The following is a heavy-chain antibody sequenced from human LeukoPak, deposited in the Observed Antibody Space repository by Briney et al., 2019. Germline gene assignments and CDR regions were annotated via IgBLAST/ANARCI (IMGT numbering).Heavy chain of an antibody. Sequence: PGGSLRLSCAASGFTFSSYAMSWVRQAPGKGREWVSAISGSGGSTYYADSMKGRFTISRDNSKNTLYRQMDSLRAEDSAVYYCAKDPWGAVAGTWGQGTLVTVSS. J-gene: IGHJ4*02. CDR1: GFTFSSYA. CDR3: AKDPWGAVAGT. D-gene: IGHD6-19*01. CDR2: ISGSGGST. V-gene: IGHV3-23*01.